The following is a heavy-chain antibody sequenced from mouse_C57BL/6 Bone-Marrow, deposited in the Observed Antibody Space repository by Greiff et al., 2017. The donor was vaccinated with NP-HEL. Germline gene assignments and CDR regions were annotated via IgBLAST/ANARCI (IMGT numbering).Heavy chain of an antibody. Sequence: VQLKESGGDLVKPGGSLKLSCAASGFTFSSYGMSWVRQTPDKRLEWVATISSGGSYTYYPDSVKGRFTISRDNAKNTLYLQMSSLKSEDTAMYYCARQWSYWYFDVWGTGTTVTVSS. J-gene: IGHJ1*03. D-gene: IGHD1-1*02. CDR1: GFTFSSYG. CDR3: ARQWSYWYFDV. CDR2: ISSGGSYT. V-gene: IGHV5-6*01.